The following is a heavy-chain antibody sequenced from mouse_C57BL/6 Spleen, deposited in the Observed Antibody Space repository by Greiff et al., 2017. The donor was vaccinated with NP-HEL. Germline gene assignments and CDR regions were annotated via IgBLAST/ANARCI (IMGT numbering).Heavy chain of an antibody. D-gene: IGHD1-1*01. CDR3: TPCITTVVPYFAY. Sequence: VQLQQSGAELVRPGASVKLSCTASGFNFKDDYMHWVKQRPEQGLEWIGWIDPENGDTKYASKFQGKATITAATSSNTAYLQLSSLTSEDTAVYYCTPCITTVVPYFAYWGQGTTLTVSS. V-gene: IGHV14-4*01. J-gene: IGHJ2*01. CDR1: GFNFKDDY. CDR2: IDPENGDT.